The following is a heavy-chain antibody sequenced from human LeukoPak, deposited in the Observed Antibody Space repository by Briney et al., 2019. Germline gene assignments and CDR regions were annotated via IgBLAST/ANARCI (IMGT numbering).Heavy chain of an antibody. CDR1: GESFSGYY. CDR2: INHSGST. V-gene: IGHV4-34*01. J-gene: IGHJ6*01. CDR3: ARGPQWLFCGMDV. Sequence: SETLPLTCAVYGESFSGYYWSWIRQPPGKGLEWIGEINHSGSTNYNPSLTSRVTISVDRSKNQFSLKLSSVTAADTAVYYCARGPQWLFCGMDVWGQGTMVTVSS. D-gene: IGHD6-19*01.